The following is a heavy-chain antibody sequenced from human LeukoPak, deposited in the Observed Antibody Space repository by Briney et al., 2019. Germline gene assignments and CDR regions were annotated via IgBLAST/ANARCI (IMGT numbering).Heavy chain of an antibody. J-gene: IGHJ4*02. CDR1: GFTFRSYW. CDR2: IKQDGSEK. Sequence: PGGSLRLSCAASGFTFRSYWMRWVRQAPGKGLEWVANIKQDGSEKNYVDSVKGRFTISRDNAKNSLYLQMNSLRAEDTAVYYCASGLGLDYWGQGTLVTVSS. D-gene: IGHD3-16*01. CDR3: ASGLGLDY. V-gene: IGHV3-7*03.